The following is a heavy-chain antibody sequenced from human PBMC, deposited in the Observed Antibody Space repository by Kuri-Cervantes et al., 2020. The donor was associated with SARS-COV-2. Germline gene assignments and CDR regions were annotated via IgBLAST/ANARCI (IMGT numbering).Heavy chain of an antibody. CDR1: GFTFDDYG. CDR2: INWNGVRT. J-gene: IGHJ3*02. V-gene: IGHV3-20*04. D-gene: IGHD6-19*01. Sequence: GESLKISCAASGFTFDDYGMSWVRQAPGKGLEWVSGINWNGVRTGYTDSVKGRFTISRDNAKNSLYLQMNSLRAEDTAVYYCASFGSGWYDDAFDIWGQGTMVTVSS. CDR3: ASFGSGWYDDAFDI.